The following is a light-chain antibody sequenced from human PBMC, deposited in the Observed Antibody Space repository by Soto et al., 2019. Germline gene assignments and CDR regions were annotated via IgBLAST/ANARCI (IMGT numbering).Light chain of an antibody. J-gene: IGKJ5*01. Sequence: DIQMTQSPSSLSASVGDRVTITCRASQDISVYLAWYQQKPGKVPKLLIYSAYTLQSGVPSRFSGSGSVTEFTITSSSLQPEDVANSYCQKVNTATLTFDQGTCIEMK. CDR1: QDISVY. CDR2: SAY. V-gene: IGKV1-27*01. CDR3: QKVNTATLT.